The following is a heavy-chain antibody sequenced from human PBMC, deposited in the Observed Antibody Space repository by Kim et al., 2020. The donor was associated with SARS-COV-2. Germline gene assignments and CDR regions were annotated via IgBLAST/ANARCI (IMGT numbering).Heavy chain of an antibody. CDR3: TRTPHDYGDLIYYYGMDV. CDR2: IRSKANSYAT. J-gene: IGHJ6*02. Sequence: GGSLRLSCAASGFTFSGSAMHWVRQASGKGLEWVGRIRSKANSYATAYAASVKGRFTISRDDSKNTAYLQMNSLKTEDTAVYYCTRTPHDYGDLIYYYGMDVWGQGTTVTVSS. D-gene: IGHD4-17*01. CDR1: GFTFSGSA. V-gene: IGHV3-73*01.